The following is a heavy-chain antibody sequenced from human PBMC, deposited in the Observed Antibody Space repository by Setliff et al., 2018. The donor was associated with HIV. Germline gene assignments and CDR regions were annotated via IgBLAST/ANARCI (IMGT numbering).Heavy chain of an antibody. CDR3: ARRAGTLDNDYFDL. Sequence: PGESLKISCKGSGYSFTSYWIGWVRQMPGKGLEWMGIIYPGDSDTGYSPSFQGQVTLSVDKSINTAYLQWSSLRPSDSAIYYCARRAGTLDNDYFDLWGQGTKVTV. CDR2: IYPGDSDT. D-gene: IGHD3-16*01. J-gene: IGHJ3*01. V-gene: IGHV5-51*01. CDR1: GYSFTSYW.